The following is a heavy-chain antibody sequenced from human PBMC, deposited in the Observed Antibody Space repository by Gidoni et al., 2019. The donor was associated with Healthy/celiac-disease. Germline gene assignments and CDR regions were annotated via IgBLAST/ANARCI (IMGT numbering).Heavy chain of an antibody. Sequence: EVQLVESGGGVVRPGGAHRISCAASGFTFDDYCMSWFRQAPGKGLEWVSGINWNGGSTGYADSVKGRFTISRDNAKNSLYLQMISLSAEDTALYHCASDRATGWFDPWGQGTLVTVSS. J-gene: IGHJ5*02. CDR2: INWNGGST. CDR3: ASDRATGWFDP. V-gene: IGHV3-20*01. CDR1: GFTFDDYC. D-gene: IGHD1-1*01.